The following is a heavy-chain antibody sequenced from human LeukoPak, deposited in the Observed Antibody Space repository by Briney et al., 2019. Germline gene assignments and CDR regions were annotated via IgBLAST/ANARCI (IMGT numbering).Heavy chain of an antibody. CDR3: AKDGGLWVSAHWGDS. CDR2: ITTSDGNT. CDR1: GFTFSSYT. V-gene: IGHV3-23*01. Sequence: GGSLRLSCAASGFTFSSYTMSWVRQAPGKGLEWVSTITTSDGNTYYADSVKGRFTVSRDNSRNTLYLQMNSLRAEDTAVYYCAKDGGLWVSAHWGDSWGRGTLVTVSS. J-gene: IGHJ4*02. D-gene: IGHD7-27*01.